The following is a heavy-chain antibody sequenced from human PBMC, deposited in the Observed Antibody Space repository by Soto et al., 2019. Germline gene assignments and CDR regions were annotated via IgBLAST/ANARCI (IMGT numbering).Heavy chain of an antibody. CDR2: ISTYNGNT. D-gene: IGHD4-17*01. J-gene: IGHJ5*02. CDR3: ARGDYGDYLWFDP. CDR1: GYTFTSYG. V-gene: IGHV1-18*01. Sequence: QVQLVQSGAEVKKPGASVKVSCKASGYTFTSYGISWLRQAPGQGLEWMGWISTYNGNTNYVQKVQGRVTMTTDTATSTAYMEVRCLRSDDTAVYYCARGDYGDYLWFDPWGQGTLVTVSS.